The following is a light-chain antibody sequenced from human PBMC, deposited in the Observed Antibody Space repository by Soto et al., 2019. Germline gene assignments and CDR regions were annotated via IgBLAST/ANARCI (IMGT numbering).Light chain of an antibody. CDR3: QQRSNWPPT. CDR1: QSVSSY. V-gene: IGKV3-11*01. CDR2: DAS. Sequence: EIVLTQSPATLSLSPGERATLPCRASQSVSSYLAWYQQKPGQAPRLLIYDASNRATGIPARFSGRGSGTDFTLPISSLEPEDFAVYYCQQRSNWPPTFGQGTKLEIK. J-gene: IGKJ2*01.